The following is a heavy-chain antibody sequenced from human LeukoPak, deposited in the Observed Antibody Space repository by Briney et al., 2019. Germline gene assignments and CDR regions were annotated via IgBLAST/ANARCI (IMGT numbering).Heavy chain of an antibody. V-gene: IGHV3-7*01. CDR3: ATDRGWRTSGYYLHYFEY. CDR1: GFIFTNYF. Sequence: GGSLRLSCAASGFIFTNYFMSWVRQAPGKGLEWVASIKHDGSEKYYVDSVRGRFTISRDNTMNSLYLQMSSLRAEDTAVYYCATDRGWRTSGYYLHYFEYWGQGTLVTYSS. J-gene: IGHJ4*02. CDR2: IKHDGSEK. D-gene: IGHD3-3*01.